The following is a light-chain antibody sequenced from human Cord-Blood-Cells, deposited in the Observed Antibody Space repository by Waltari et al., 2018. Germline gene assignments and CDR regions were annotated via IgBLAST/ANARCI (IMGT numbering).Light chain of an antibody. V-gene: IGLV2-14*03. J-gene: IGLJ3*02. CDR3: SSYTSSSTLV. CDR1: SSYVGGYNY. Sequence: QSALTQPASVSGSPGQSITISCTGTSSYVGGYNYVSLYQQHPGKAPKLMIYDVSNRPSGVSNRFSGSKSGNTASLTISGLQAEDEADYYCSSYTSSSTLVFGGGTKLTVL. CDR2: DVS.